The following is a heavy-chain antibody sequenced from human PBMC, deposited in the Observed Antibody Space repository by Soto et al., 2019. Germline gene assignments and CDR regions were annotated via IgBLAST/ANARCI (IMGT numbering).Heavy chain of an antibody. J-gene: IGHJ5*02. CDR2: IYYSGSS. Sequence: XXTLSLPFTVSGGSISSYYWSWIPQPPGKGLEWIGYIYYSGSSNYNPSLKSRVTVSVDTSKNQFSLKLNSVTPADTAVYYCARLDCSGGSCWLDPWGQGTLVTVSS. CDR3: ARLDCSGGSCWLDP. D-gene: IGHD2-15*01. V-gene: IGHV4-59*08. CDR1: GGSISSYY.